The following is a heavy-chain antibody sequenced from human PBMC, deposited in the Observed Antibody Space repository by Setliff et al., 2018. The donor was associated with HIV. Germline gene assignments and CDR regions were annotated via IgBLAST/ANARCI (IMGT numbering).Heavy chain of an antibody. CDR2: IYHTGST. Sequence: PSETLSLTCAVSGYSISIGYYWGWIRQPPGKGLEWIGNIYHTGSTNYNPSLKSRVTISVDTSKNQFSLKLSSVIAADTAVYYCARSRTSSGYYGVTGYGMDVWGQGTTVTVSS. CDR1: GYSISIGYY. V-gene: IGHV4-38-2*01. J-gene: IGHJ6*02. D-gene: IGHD3-22*01. CDR3: ARSRTSSGYYGVTGYGMDV.